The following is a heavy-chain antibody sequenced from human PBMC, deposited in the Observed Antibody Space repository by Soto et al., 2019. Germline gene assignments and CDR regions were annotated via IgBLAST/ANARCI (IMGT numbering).Heavy chain of an antibody. CDR3: ARDVVVPAAIYYYYYMDV. CDR1: GYTFTTYG. D-gene: IGHD2-2*01. CDR2: ISTYNGNT. V-gene: IGHV1-18*01. Sequence: ASVRVSCKASGYTFTTYGMSWVRQAPGQGLDWMGCISTYNGNTKYAERLQGRVTMTTDTTTSTAYMELRSLRSDDTAVYYCARDVVVPAAIYYYYYMDVWGKGTTVTVSS. J-gene: IGHJ6*03.